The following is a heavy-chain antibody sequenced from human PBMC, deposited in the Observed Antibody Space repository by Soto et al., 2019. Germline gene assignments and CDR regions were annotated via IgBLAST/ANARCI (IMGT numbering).Heavy chain of an antibody. CDR2: IYPGDSDT. D-gene: IGHD6-6*01. J-gene: IGHJ6*02. CDR1: GYSFTTYW. V-gene: IGHV5-51*01. CDR3: VRHEASIYNYYGMDV. Sequence: GGSLKISCKASGYSFTTYWIGWVRQMPGKGLEWMGIIYPGDSDTRYSPSFQGQVTISADKSITTAYLQWSSLKASVTAIYYCVRHEASIYNYYGMDVWGQGTTVTVS.